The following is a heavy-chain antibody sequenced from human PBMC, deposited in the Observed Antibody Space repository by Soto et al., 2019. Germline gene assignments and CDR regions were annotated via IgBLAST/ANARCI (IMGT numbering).Heavy chain of an antibody. V-gene: IGHV3-33*01. CDR2: IWYDGSNK. D-gene: IGHD1-1*01. J-gene: IGHJ6*02. Sequence: QVQLVESGGGVVQPGRSLRLSCAASGFTFSSYGMHWVRQAPGKGLEWVAVIWYDGSNKYYADSVKGRFTISRDNSKNTLYLQMNSLRAEDTAVYYCASAPGTVGGMDVWGQGTTVTVSS. CDR3: ASAPGTVGGMDV. CDR1: GFTFSSYG.